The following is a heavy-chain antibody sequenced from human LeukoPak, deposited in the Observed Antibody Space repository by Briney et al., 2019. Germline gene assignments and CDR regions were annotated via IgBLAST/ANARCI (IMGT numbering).Heavy chain of an antibody. J-gene: IGHJ6*02. CDR1: GFTVSSNY. CDR3: ATAPSSGWYLPYYYYGMDV. Sequence: GGSLRLSCAASGFTVSSNYMSWVRQAPGKGLEWVSVIYSGGSTYYADSVKGRFTISKHNSKNTLYLQMNSLRAEDTAVYYCATAPSSGWYLPYYYYGMDVWGQGTTVTVSS. V-gene: IGHV3-53*04. D-gene: IGHD6-19*01. CDR2: IYSGGST.